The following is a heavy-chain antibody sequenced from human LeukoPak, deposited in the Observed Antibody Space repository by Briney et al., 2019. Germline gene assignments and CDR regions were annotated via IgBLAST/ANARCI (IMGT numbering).Heavy chain of an antibody. CDR1: GYTFTIYA. CDR2: INAGNGNT. D-gene: IGHD6-13*01. Sequence: VASVKVSFKASGYTFTIYAMHWVRQAPGERLEWMGWINAGNGNTKYSQKFQGRVTITRDTSASTAYMELSSLRSEDTAVYYCARDKVGIAAAWGQGTLVTVSS. V-gene: IGHV1-3*01. J-gene: IGHJ5*02. CDR3: ARDKVGIAAA.